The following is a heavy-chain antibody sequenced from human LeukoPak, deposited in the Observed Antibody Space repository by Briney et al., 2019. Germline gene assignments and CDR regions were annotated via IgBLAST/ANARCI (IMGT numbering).Heavy chain of an antibody. J-gene: IGHJ4*02. CDR1: GFPFSSYS. V-gene: IGHV3-23*01. Sequence: GGSLRLTCEASGFPFSSYSMSWVRQPPGKGLEWVSVISGSGDSTYYAYSVDGRCTSSRDNSRDALYLQMNSLRAEDTAVYYCARVGYSGYDYDYWGQGTLVTVSS. CDR2: ISGSGDST. D-gene: IGHD5-12*01. CDR3: ARVGYSGYDYDY.